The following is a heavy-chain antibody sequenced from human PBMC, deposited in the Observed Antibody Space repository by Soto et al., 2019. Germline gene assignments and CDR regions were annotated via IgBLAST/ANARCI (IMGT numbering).Heavy chain of an antibody. Sequence: PGGSLRLSCAASGFTFSSYGMHWVRQAPGKGLEWVAVISYDGSNKYYADSVKGRFTISGDNSKNTLYLQMNSLRAEDTAVYYCAKDRRSSGWYEPYFDYWGQETLVTVSS. J-gene: IGHJ4*02. CDR1: GFTFSSYG. V-gene: IGHV3-30*18. CDR2: ISYDGSNK. CDR3: AKDRRSSGWYEPYFDY. D-gene: IGHD6-19*01.